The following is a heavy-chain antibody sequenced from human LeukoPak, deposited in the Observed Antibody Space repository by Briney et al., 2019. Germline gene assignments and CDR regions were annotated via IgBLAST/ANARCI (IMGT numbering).Heavy chain of an antibody. CDR3: AKGPWFDP. CDR2: ISYDGSNK. Sequence: GGSLRLSCAASGFTFSSYGMHWVRQAPGKGLEGVAVISYDGSNKYYADSVKGRFTISRDDSKNTLYLQMNSLRAEDTAVYYCAKGPWFDPWGQGTLVTVSS. V-gene: IGHV3-30*18. J-gene: IGHJ5*02. CDR1: GFTFSSYG.